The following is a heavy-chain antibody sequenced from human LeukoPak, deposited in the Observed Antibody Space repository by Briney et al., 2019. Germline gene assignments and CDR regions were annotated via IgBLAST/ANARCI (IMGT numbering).Heavy chain of an antibody. CDR3: AGGCSGSYVYFDY. V-gene: IGHV3-23*01. CDR1: GFTFSSNA. Sequence: PGGSLRLSCAASGFTFSSNAMSWVRQAPGKGLEWVSAISGSGDSTYYADSVKGRFTISRDNSKNTLYLQMNSLRAEDTAVYYCAGGCSGSYVYFDYWGQGTLVTVSS. J-gene: IGHJ4*02. D-gene: IGHD3-10*02. CDR2: ISGSGDST.